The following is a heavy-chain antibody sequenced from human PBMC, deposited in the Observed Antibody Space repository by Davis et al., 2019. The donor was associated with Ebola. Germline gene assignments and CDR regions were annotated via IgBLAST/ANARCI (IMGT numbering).Heavy chain of an antibody. CDR1: GYAFIGDH. D-gene: IGHD5-18*01. V-gene: IGHV1-8*01. CDR3: ATGEYSYGRDYYFGIDV. CDR2: VNPNGGNT. Sequence: ASVKVSCKASGYAFIGDHINWVRQAPGQGPEWMGWVNPNGGNTGYAQKFQGRVTMTTNTSISTAYMELSSLTSEDTAVYYCATGEYSYGRDYYFGIDVWGQGTTVTVSS. J-gene: IGHJ6*02.